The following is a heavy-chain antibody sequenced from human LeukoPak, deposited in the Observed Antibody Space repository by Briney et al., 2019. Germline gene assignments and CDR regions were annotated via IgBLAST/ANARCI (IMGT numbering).Heavy chain of an antibody. CDR3: VTYGGNSLEDY. J-gene: IGHJ4*02. D-gene: IGHD4-23*01. V-gene: IGHV3-33*01. CDR1: GFTFSSYG. Sequence: GGSLRLSCAASGFTFSSYGMHWVRQAPGKGLEWVAVIWYDGSNKYYADSVKGRFTISRDNSKNTLYLQMNSLRAEDTAVYYCVTYGGNSLEDYWGQGTLVTVSS. CDR2: IWYDGSNK.